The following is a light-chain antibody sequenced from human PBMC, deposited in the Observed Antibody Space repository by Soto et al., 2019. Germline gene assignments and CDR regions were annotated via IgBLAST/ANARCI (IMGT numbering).Light chain of an antibody. Sequence: EVVMTQSPATLSVFPGERATLSCRASLSVNSNLAWYQHRPGQAPRLLIYGASTRATGIPARFSGSGSGTEFTLTISSLQSEDCAVYYCQQYKHWPPWTFGQGTRVEIK. CDR1: LSVNSN. J-gene: IGKJ1*01. V-gene: IGKV3-15*01. CDR2: GAS. CDR3: QQYKHWPPWT.